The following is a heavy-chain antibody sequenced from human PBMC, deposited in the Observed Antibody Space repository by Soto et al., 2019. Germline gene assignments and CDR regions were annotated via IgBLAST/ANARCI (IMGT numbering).Heavy chain of an antibody. CDR2: ISGSGGST. CDR1: GFTFSSYA. D-gene: IGHD3-9*01. CDR3: AKDSYYDILTGYYAN. Sequence: GGSLRLSCAASGFTFSSYAMSWVRQAPGKGLEWVSAISGSGGSTYYADSVKGRFTISRDNSKNTMYLQMNSLRAEDTAVYYCAKDSYYDILTGYYANWGQGTLVTVSS. J-gene: IGHJ4*02. V-gene: IGHV3-23*01.